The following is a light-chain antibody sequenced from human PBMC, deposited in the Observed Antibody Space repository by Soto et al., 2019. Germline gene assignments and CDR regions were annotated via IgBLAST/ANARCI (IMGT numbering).Light chain of an antibody. V-gene: IGKV3-15*01. CDR2: DAS. CDR1: HSVSSN. Sequence: EIMMTQSPATLSVSPGERATLSCRASHSVSSNLAWYQQKPGQAPRLLIYDASTRATGIPARFSGSGSGTEFTLTISSLQSEDFAFYYCQQYNNWPRTFGQGTRLEIK. CDR3: QQYNNWPRT. J-gene: IGKJ5*01.